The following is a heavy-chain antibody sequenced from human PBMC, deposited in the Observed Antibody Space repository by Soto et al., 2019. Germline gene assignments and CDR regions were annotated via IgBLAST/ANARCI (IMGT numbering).Heavy chain of an antibody. CDR2: IWYDGSNK. V-gene: IGHV3-33*01. Sequence: GGSLRLSCAASGFTFSSYGMHWVRQAPGKGLEWVAVIWYDGSNKYYADSVKGRFTISRDNSKNTLYLQMNSLRAEDTAVYYCARGFGSTSCFDYWGQGTLVTVSS. J-gene: IGHJ4*02. CDR1: GFTFSSYG. CDR3: ARGFGSTSCFDY. D-gene: IGHD2-2*01.